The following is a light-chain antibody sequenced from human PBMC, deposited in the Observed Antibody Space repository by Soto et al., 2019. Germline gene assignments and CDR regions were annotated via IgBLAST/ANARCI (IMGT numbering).Light chain of an antibody. Sequence: QSALTQPASVSGSPGQSITISCTGGSSNVGSYNRVSWYRQHPGKATQLMIYDVSNRPSGASNRFSVSKSGNTASLTISGLQAEDEADYFCSSLTTSETWVIGGGTKLTVL. CDR3: SSLTTSETWV. CDR2: DVS. V-gene: IGLV2-14*02. J-gene: IGLJ3*02. CDR1: SSNVGSYNR.